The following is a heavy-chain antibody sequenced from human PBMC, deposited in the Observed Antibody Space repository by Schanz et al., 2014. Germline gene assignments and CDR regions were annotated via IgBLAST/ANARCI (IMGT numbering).Heavy chain of an antibody. D-gene: IGHD6-19*01. Sequence: EVQLLESGGGLVQPGGSLRLSCAASGFTFTNYAMTWVRQAPGKGLEWVSGISGSGGSTYDAGSVKGRFTISRDNSKNTLYLQMTSMRAEDTAVYYCAKDVRPVANTVHFYYMDAWGQGTTIAVSS. CDR1: GFTFTNYA. CDR3: AKDVRPVANTVHFYYMDA. J-gene: IGHJ6*02. V-gene: IGHV3-23*01. CDR2: ISGSGGST.